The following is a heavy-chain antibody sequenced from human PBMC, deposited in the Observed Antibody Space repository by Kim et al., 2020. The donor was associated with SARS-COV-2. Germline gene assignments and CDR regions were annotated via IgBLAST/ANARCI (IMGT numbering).Heavy chain of an antibody. CDR1: GGSFSGYY. CDR3: AGQRWPLDY. Sequence: SETLSLTCAVYGGSFSGYYWSWIRQPPGKGLEWIGEINHSGSTNYNPSLKSRVTISVDTSKNQFSLKLSSVTAADTAVYYCAGQRWPLDYWGQGTLVTV. CDR2: INHSGST. J-gene: IGHJ4*02. V-gene: IGHV4-34*01.